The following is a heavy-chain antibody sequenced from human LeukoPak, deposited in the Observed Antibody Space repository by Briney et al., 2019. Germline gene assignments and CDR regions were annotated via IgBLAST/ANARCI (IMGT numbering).Heavy chain of an antibody. Sequence: ASVKVSCKASGYTFTGYYMHWVRQAPGQGLEWMVWINPNSGGTKYAQRLQGRVTMTTDTSTSTAYMELRSLRSDDTAVYYCARDGRHRYYYDSSGYYGSWFDPWGQGTLVTVSS. V-gene: IGHV1-2*02. CDR1: GYTFTGYY. D-gene: IGHD3-22*01. CDR3: ARDGRHRYYYDSSGYYGSWFDP. J-gene: IGHJ5*02. CDR2: INPNSGGT.